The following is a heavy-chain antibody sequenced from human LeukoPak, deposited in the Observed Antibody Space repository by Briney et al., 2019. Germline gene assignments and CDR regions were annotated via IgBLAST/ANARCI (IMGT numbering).Heavy chain of an antibody. CDR2: IYTSGST. J-gene: IGHJ3*02. V-gene: IGHV4-4*07. CDR3: ARDRAMWMASTVSAVDI. Sequence: ETLSLTCTVSGGSISSYYWSWIRQPAGKGLEWIGRIYTSGSTNYNPSLKSRVTMSVDTSKNQFSLKLSSVTAADTAVYYCARDRAMWMASTVSAVDIWGQGTMVTVSS. CDR1: GGSISSYY. D-gene: IGHD4-17*01.